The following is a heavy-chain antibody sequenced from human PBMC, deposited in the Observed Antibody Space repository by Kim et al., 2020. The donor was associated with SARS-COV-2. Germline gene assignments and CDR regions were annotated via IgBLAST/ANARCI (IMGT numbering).Heavy chain of an antibody. D-gene: IGHD6-13*01. CDR3: ATTNPQLAPFDY. CDR1: GYTLTELS. CDR2: FDPEDGET. J-gene: IGHJ4*02. V-gene: IGHV1-24*01. Sequence: ASVKVSCKVSGYTLTELSMHWVRQAPGKGLEWMGGFDPEDGETIYAQKFQGRVTMTEDTSTDTAYMELSSLRSEDTAVYYCATTNPQLAPFDYWGQGTLVTVSS.